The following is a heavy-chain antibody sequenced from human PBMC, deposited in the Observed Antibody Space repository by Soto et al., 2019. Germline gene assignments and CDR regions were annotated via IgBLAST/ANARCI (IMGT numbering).Heavy chain of an antibody. CDR2: IYYSGRT. CDR1: GGSISSYY. D-gene: IGHD2-2*02. Sequence: KPSETLSLTCTVSGGSISSYYWSWIRQPPGKGLEWIGYIYYSGRTNYNPSLKSRVTISVDTSKNQFSLKLSSVTAADTAVYYCARGYCSSTSCYIWDNWFDPWGQGTLVTVSS. J-gene: IGHJ5*02. CDR3: ARGYCSSTSCYIWDNWFDP. V-gene: IGHV4-59*01.